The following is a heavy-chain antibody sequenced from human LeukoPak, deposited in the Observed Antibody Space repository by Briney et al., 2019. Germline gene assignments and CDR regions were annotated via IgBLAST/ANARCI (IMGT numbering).Heavy chain of an antibody. CDR3: AREGYCYDSSDAFDI. V-gene: IGHV3-7*01. CDR1: GFTFSSYW. Sequence: SGGSLRLSCAASGFTFSSYWMSWVRQAPGKGLEWVANIKQDGSEKYYVDSVKGRFTISRDNAKNSLYLQMNSLRAEDTVVYYCAREGYCYDSSDAFDIWGQGTMVTVSS. J-gene: IGHJ3*02. D-gene: IGHD3-22*01. CDR2: IKQDGSEK.